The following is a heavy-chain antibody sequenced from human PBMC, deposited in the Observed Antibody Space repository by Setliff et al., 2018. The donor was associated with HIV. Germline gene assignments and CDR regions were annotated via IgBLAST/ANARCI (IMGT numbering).Heavy chain of an antibody. CDR1: GFTFGSYP. CDR3: VRDPIEGYPDYFDY. D-gene: IGHD1-26*01. V-gene: IGHV3-30-3*01. J-gene: IGHJ4*02. Sequence: GGSLRLSCAASGFTFGSYPMHWVRQAPGKGLEWVAVMSTGGDIKIYADSVKGRFTISRDNSKNTLFLQMNSLRPEDTATYYCVRDPIEGYPDYFDYWGQGTLVTVSS. CDR2: MSTGGDIK.